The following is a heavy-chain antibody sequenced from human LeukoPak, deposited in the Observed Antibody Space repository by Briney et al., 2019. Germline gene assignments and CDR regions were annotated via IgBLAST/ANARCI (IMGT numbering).Heavy chain of an antibody. Sequence: SETLSLTCTVSGGSISSYYWSWIRQPPGKGLEWIGYIYYSGSTHYNPSLRSRVTISVDTSKNQFSLKLRSVTAADTAVYYCARSSESYDSSGYYSYYFDYWGQGTLVTVSS. CDR2: IYYSGST. D-gene: IGHD3-22*01. CDR1: GGSISSYY. CDR3: ARSSESYDSSGYYSYYFDY. J-gene: IGHJ4*02. V-gene: IGHV4-59*01.